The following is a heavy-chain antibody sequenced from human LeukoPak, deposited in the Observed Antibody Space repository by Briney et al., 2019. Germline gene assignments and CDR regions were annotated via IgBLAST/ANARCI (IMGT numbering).Heavy chain of an antibody. J-gene: IGHJ4*02. V-gene: IGHV3-30*04. Sequence: GGSLRLSCAASGFAFSNFAMHWVRQAPGKGLEWVALISYDGNRQFYADSVKGRFTISRDNSKNTLFLQMNSPRAEDTAVYFCASDADWFESIQYYFDNWSQGTLVTVSS. CDR3: ASDADWFESIQYYFDN. D-gene: IGHD3-10*01. CDR1: GFAFSNFA. CDR2: ISYDGNRQ.